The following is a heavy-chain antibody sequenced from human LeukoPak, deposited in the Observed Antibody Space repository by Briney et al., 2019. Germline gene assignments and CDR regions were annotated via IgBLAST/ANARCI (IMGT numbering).Heavy chain of an antibody. CDR1: GGSISSGTYS. J-gene: IGHJ3*02. Sequence: SETLSLTCTVSGGSISSGTYSWSWIRQPPGKGLEWIGYIYYSGTTYYNPSLKSRVTISVDTSKNQFSLKLSSLTAADTAVYYGARDGRYYYAFDIWGQGTMVAVSS. V-gene: IGHV4-30-4*07. CDR3: ARDGRYYYAFDI. CDR2: IYYSGTT. D-gene: IGHD1-26*01.